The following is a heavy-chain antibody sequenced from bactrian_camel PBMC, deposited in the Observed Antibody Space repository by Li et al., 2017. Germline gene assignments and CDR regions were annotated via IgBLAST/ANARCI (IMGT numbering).Heavy chain of an antibody. CDR1: GYTFGSNP. J-gene: IGHJ6*01. CDR3: AAERFASVGSDPSFFRY. V-gene: IGHV3S53*01. CDR2: IAIRGDADGTT. D-gene: IGHD4*01. Sequence: QLVESGGGSVQAGGSLKLSCVASGYTFGSNPGNCGMAWYRQAPGAEREGVAAIAIRGDADGTTKYHDSVLGRFTISLDNAKNLVSLEMNSLKPEDTALYHCAAERFASVGSDPSFFRYRGQGTQVSVS.